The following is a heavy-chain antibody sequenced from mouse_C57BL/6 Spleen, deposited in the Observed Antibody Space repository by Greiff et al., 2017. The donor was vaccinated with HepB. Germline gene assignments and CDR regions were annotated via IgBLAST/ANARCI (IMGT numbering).Heavy chain of an antibody. Sequence: EVKLMESGPELVKPGASVKISCKASGYSFTGYYMNWVKQSPEKSLEWIGEINPSTGGTTYNQKFKAKATLTVDKSSSTAYMQLKSLTSEDSAVYYCAREGVFRMDYWGQGTSVTVSS. V-gene: IGHV1-42*01. CDR3: AREGVFRMDY. CDR2: INPSTGGT. J-gene: IGHJ4*01. CDR1: GYSFTGYY.